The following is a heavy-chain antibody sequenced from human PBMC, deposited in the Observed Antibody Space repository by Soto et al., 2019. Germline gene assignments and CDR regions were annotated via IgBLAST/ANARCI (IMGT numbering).Heavy chain of an antibody. Sequence: EVQLLESGGGLVQPGGSLRLSCAASGFTFSSYAMTWVRQAPGKGLEWVSVISGSGGSAQYADSVRGRFTISRDNAWDTVYLHMNSLRVADTAIYYCAKDLISSGWSTWFDPRGQGTLVTVSS. D-gene: IGHD6-19*01. J-gene: IGHJ5*02. V-gene: IGHV3-23*01. CDR1: GFTFSSYA. CDR2: ISGSGGSA. CDR3: AKDLISSGWSTWFDP.